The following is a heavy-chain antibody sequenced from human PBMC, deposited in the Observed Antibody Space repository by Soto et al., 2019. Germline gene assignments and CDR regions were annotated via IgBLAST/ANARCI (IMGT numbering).Heavy chain of an antibody. D-gene: IGHD3-3*01. Sequence: GSLRLSCTASGFTFGDYAMSWFRQAPGKGLEWVGFIRSKAYGGTTEYAASVKGRFTISRDDSKSIAYLQMNSLKAEDTAVYYCTRDGTSTIFGVVTPPRDVWGQGTTVTVSS. CDR1: GFTFGDYA. J-gene: IGHJ6*02. CDR2: IRSKAYGGTT. CDR3: TRDGTSTIFGVVTPPRDV. V-gene: IGHV3-49*03.